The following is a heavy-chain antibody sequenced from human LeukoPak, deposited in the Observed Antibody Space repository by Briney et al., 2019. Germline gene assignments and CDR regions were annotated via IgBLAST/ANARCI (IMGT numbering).Heavy chain of an antibody. V-gene: IGHV3-7*01. CDR2: IKQDGSEK. J-gene: IGHJ4*02. Sequence: GGSLRLSCAASGFTFNRYLMSWVRQAPGKGLEWVANIKQDGSEKYYVDSVKGQFTISRDNAKNSLYLQMNSLRAEDTAVYYCARDSDDSYDKIDFWGQGTLVTVSS. CDR1: GFTFNRYL. D-gene: IGHD1-1*01. CDR3: ARDSDDSYDKIDF.